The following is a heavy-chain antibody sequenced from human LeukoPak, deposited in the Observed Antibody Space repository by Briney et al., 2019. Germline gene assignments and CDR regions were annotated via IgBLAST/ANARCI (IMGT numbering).Heavy chain of an antibody. CDR1: GYSFTNYW. V-gene: IGHV5-51*01. Sequence: NRGESLKISCQPSGYSFTNYWVAWVRQLPGKGLEWMGIIYPSDSDTRYSPSFQGQVTMSADKSISTAYLQWSSLKASDTAMYYCARLPPAGSFDYWGQGTLVTVSA. J-gene: IGHJ4*02. CDR3: ARLPPAGSFDY. D-gene: IGHD6-13*01. CDR2: IYPSDSDT.